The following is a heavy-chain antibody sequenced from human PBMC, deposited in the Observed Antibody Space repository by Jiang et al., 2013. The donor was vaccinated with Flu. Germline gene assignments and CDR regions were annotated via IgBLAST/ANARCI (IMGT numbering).Heavy chain of an antibody. J-gene: IGHJ5*02. CDR1: GGTFSSYA. CDR3: ARDSRSKQWLVGGWFDP. Sequence: CGAEVKKPGSSVKVSCKASGGTFSSYAISWVRQAPGQGLEWMGRIIPILGIANYAQKFQGRVTITADKSTSTAYMELSSLRSEDTAVYYCARDSRSKQWLVGGWFDPWGQGTLVTVSS. D-gene: IGHD6-19*01. CDR2: IIPILGIA. V-gene: IGHV1-69*04.